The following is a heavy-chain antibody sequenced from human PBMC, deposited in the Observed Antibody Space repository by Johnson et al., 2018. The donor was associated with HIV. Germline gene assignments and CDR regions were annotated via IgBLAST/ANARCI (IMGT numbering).Heavy chain of an antibody. CDR1: GFTFSSYA. CDR3: AKDRGDYGGNRDAFDI. CDR2: ISYDGSNK. D-gene: IGHD4-23*01. V-gene: IGHV3-30*04. Sequence: QEQLVVSGGGLVQPGRSLRLSCAASGFTFSSYAMHWVRQAPGKGLAWVAVISYDGSNKYYADSVKGRFTISRDNSKNTLYLQMNSLRAEDTGVYYCAKDRGDYGGNRDAFDIWGQGTMVTVSS. J-gene: IGHJ3*02.